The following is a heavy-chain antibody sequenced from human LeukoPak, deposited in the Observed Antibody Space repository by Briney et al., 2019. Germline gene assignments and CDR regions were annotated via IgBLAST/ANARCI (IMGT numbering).Heavy chain of an antibody. D-gene: IGHD3-10*01. CDR1: GFTFSSYG. J-gene: IGHJ5*02. Sequence: GGSLRLSCAASGFTFSSYGMSWVRQAPGKGLEWVLGISGSGGGTNYADSVKGRFTISRDNSKNTLYLQMSSLRAEDTAVYYCAKAGGYGSGSYLTWFDPWGQGTLVTVSS. CDR2: ISGSGGGT. V-gene: IGHV3-23*01. CDR3: AKAGGYGSGSYLTWFDP.